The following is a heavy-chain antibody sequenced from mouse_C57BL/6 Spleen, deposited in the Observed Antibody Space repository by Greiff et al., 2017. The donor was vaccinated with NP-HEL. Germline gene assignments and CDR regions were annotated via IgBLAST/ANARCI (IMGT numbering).Heavy chain of an antibody. CDR2: INPNNGGT. J-gene: IGHJ4*01. D-gene: IGHD2-5*01. CDR3: ARRSNYVNYAMDY. CDR1: GYTFTDYY. Sequence: VQLQQSGPELVKPGASVKISCKASGYTFTDYYMNWVKQSHGKSLEWIGDINPNNGGTSYNQKFKGKATLTVDKSSSTAYMELRSLTSEDSAVYYCARRSNYVNYAMDYWGQGTSVTVSS. V-gene: IGHV1-26*01.